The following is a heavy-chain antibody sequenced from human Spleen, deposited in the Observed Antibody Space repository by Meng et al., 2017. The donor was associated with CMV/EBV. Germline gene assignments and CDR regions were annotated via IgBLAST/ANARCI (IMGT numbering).Heavy chain of an antibody. CDR3: ARSQIPNYWYFDL. CDR1: GFTFSSYA. V-gene: IGHV3-23*01. CDR2: ISGSGGST. Sequence: GGSLRLSCAASGFTFSSYAMSWVRQAPGKGLEWVSAISGSGGSTYYADSVKGRFTISRDNSKNTLYLQMNSLRVGDTAVYYCARSQIPNYWYFDLWGRGTLVTVSS. J-gene: IGHJ2*01.